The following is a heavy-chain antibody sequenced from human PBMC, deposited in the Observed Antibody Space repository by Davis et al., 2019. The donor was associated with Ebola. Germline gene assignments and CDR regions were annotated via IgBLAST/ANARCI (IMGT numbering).Heavy chain of an antibody. Sequence: ASVKVSCKASGYTFTSYGISWVRQATGQGLEWMGWINPNSGGTNYAQKFQGRVTMTRDTSISTAYMELSRLRSDDTAVYYCARGLERNFDYWGQGTLVTVSS. V-gene: IGHV1-2*02. CDR1: GYTFTSYG. J-gene: IGHJ4*02. CDR3: ARGLERNFDY. CDR2: INPNSGGT. D-gene: IGHD1-1*01.